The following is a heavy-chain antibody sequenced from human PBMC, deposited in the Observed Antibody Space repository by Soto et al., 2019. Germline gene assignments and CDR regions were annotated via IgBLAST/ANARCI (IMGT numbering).Heavy chain of an antibody. CDR3: ASTVTPY. D-gene: IGHD4-17*01. Sequence: TSETLSLTCAVYGGSFSGYYWSWIRQPPGKGLEWIGEINHSGSTNYNPSLKSRVTISVDTSKNQFSLKLSSVTAADTAVYYCASTVTPYWGQGTRVTVSS. V-gene: IGHV4-34*01. J-gene: IGHJ4*02. CDR1: GGSFSGYY. CDR2: INHSGST.